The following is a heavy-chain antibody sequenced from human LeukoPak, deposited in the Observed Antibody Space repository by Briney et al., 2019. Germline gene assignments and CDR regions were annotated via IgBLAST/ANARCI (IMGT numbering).Heavy chain of an antibody. Sequence: QTGGSLRLSCAASGFTFSSYAMHWVRQAPGKGLEWVAVISYDGSNKYYADSVKGRFTISRDNSKNTLYLQMNSLRAEDTAVYYCARVLYRRQWLVVFPGYYYGMDVWGQGTTVTVSS. V-gene: IGHV3-30*04. CDR3: ARVLYRRQWLVVFPGYYYGMDV. CDR1: GFTFSSYA. CDR2: ISYDGSNK. D-gene: IGHD6-19*01. J-gene: IGHJ6*02.